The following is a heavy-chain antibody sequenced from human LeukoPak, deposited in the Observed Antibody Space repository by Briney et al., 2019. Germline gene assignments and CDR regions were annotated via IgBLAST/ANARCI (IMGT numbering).Heavy chain of an antibody. Sequence: SETLSLTCTVSGGSISSYYWSWIRQPPGKGLEWIGYTYTSGSTNYNPSLKSRVTISVDTSKNQFSLKLSSVTAADTAVYYCARELYSSGWYGPGYSDHWGQGTLVTVSS. D-gene: IGHD6-19*01. CDR3: ARELYSSGWYGPGYSDH. J-gene: IGHJ4*02. V-gene: IGHV4-4*09. CDR1: GGSISSYY. CDR2: TYTSGST.